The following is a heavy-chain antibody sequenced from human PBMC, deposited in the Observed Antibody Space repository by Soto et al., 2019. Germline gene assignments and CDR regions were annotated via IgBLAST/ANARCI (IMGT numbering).Heavy chain of an antibody. V-gene: IGHV4-31*03. D-gene: IGHD2-15*01. CDR2: IYYSGST. J-gene: IGHJ3*02. Sequence: QVQLQESGPGLVKPSQTLSLTCTVSGGSISSGGYYWSWIRQHPGKGLEWNGYIYYSGSTYYNPSLKSRVTISVDTSKNQFSLKLSSVTAADTAVYYCARDWGYCSGGSCYRRGAFDIWGQGTMVTVSS. CDR1: GGSISSGGYY. CDR3: ARDWGYCSGGSCYRRGAFDI.